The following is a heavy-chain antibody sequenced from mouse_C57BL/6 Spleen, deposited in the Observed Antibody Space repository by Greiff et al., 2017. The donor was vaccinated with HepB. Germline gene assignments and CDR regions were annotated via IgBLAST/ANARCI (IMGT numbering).Heavy chain of an antibody. V-gene: IGHV5-4*01. CDR2: ISDGGSYT. CDR1: GFTFSSYA. J-gene: IGHJ1*03. CDR3: ARDRGGYFDV. Sequence: EVQRVESGGGLVKPGGSLKLSCAASGFTFSSYAMSWVRQTPEKRLEWVATISDGGSYTYYPDNVKGRFTISRDNAKNNLYLQMSHLKSEDTAMYYCARDRGGYFDVWGTGTTVTVSS.